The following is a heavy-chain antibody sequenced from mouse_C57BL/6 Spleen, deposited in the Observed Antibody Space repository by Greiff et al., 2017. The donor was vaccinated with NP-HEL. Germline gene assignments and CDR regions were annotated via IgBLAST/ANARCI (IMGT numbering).Heavy chain of an antibody. J-gene: IGHJ3*01. Sequence: EVQLQQSGPELVKPGASVKISCKASGYTFTDYYMNWVKQSHGKSLEWIGDINPNNGGTSYNQKFKGKATLTVDKSSSTAYMELRSLTSEDSAVYYCASSCYVVTTLPFAYWGQGTLVTVSA. CDR3: ASSCYVVTTLPFAY. CDR1: GYTFTDYY. V-gene: IGHV1-26*01. CDR2: INPNNGGT. D-gene: IGHD2-2*01.